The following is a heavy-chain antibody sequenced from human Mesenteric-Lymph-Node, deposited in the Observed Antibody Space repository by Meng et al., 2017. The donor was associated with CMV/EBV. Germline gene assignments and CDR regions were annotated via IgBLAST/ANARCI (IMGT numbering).Heavy chain of an antibody. CDR3: ARDFGGRVGASGILNY. CDR1: GFTFSSYW. D-gene: IGHD1-26*01. J-gene: IGHJ4*02. CDR2: IKQDGSEK. V-gene: IGHV3-7*01. Sequence: GESLKISCAASGFTFSSYWMSWVRQAPGKGLEWVANIKQDGSEKYYVDSVKGRFTISRDNAKNSLYLQMNSLRAEDTAVYYCARDFGGRVGASGILNYWGQGTLVTVSS.